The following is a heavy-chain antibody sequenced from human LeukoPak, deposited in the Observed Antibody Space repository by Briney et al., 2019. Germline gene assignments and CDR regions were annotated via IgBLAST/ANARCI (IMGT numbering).Heavy chain of an antibody. J-gene: IGHJ4*02. CDR3: ARDAAAAADY. CDR1: GGSISSGSYY. D-gene: IGHD6-13*01. V-gene: IGHV4-61*02. Sequence: PSQTLSLTCTVSGGSISSGSYYWSWIRQPAGKGLEWIGRIYTSGSTNYNPSLKSRVTISVDTSKNQFSLKLSSVTAADTAVYYCARDAAAAADYWGQGTLVTVSS. CDR2: IYTSGST.